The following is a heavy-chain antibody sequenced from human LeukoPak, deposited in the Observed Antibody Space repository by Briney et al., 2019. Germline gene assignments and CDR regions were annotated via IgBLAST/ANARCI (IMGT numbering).Heavy chain of an antibody. CDR1: GFMFSHYW. J-gene: IGHJ5*02. Sequence: GGSLRLSCAASGFMFSHYWMSWVRQAPGKGLEWVANIKQDGSEKYYVDSVKGRFTISRDNAKNSLYLQINSLRAEDTAVYYCAREGFYGPNWFDPWGQGTLVTVSS. V-gene: IGHV3-7*01. D-gene: IGHD2/OR15-2a*01. CDR2: IKQDGSEK. CDR3: AREGFYGPNWFDP.